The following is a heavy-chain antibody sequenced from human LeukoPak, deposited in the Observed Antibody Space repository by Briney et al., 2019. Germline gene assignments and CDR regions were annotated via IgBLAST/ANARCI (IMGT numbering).Heavy chain of an antibody. CDR1: GGSISSGDYY. CDR2: IYYSGST. Sequence: SETLSLTCTVSGGSISSGDYYWSWIRQPPGKGLEWIGYIYYSGSTYYNPSLKSRVTISVDKSKNQFSLKLSSVTAADTAVYYCARDRYDYVWGSYRYTRFDYWGQGTLVTVSS. CDR3: ARDRYDYVWGSYRYTRFDY. V-gene: IGHV4-30-4*01. D-gene: IGHD3-16*02. J-gene: IGHJ4*02.